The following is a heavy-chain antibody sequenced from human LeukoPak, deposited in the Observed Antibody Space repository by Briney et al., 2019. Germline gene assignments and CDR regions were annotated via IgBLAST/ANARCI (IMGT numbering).Heavy chain of an antibody. Sequence: GGSLRLSCAASGFTFSTYSMNWVRQAPGKGLEWVSYISSRSSSMSYSFSAKGRFIISRDNAKNSLYLQMNRLRDEDTAVYFCARGATVTSPLDYWGQGTLVTVSS. D-gene: IGHD4-17*01. CDR2: ISSRSSSM. V-gene: IGHV3-48*02. CDR3: ARGATVTSPLDY. J-gene: IGHJ4*02. CDR1: GFTFSTYS.